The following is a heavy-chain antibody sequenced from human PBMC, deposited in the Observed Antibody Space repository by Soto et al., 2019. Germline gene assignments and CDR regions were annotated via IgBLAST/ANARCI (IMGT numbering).Heavy chain of an antibody. Sequence: QVQRVQSGAEVKKPGSSVKVSCKASGGTFSSYAINWVRQAPGQGLEWMGGIIPIFGTADYAQKFQGRVTITADESTSTAYMELSSLRSEDTAVYYCASNGFGETYYYGMDVWGQGTTVTVSS. D-gene: IGHD3-10*01. CDR3: ASNGFGETYYYGMDV. V-gene: IGHV1-69*12. CDR1: GGTFSSYA. J-gene: IGHJ6*02. CDR2: IIPIFGTA.